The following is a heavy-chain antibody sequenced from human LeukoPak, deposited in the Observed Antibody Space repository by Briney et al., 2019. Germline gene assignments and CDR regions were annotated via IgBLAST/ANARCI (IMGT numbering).Heavy chain of an antibody. V-gene: IGHV3-23*01. Sequence: GGSLRLSCAASGFTISSYAMTWVRQAPGKGLEWVSAISGSGGSTYYADSVKGRFTISRDNSKNTLYLQMKSLRAEDTAVYYCAKGQEAYYYDSSGYSGQFVYWGQGTLVTVSS. J-gene: IGHJ4*02. CDR2: ISGSGGST. CDR3: AKGQEAYYYDSSGYSGQFVY. CDR1: GFTISSYA. D-gene: IGHD3-22*01.